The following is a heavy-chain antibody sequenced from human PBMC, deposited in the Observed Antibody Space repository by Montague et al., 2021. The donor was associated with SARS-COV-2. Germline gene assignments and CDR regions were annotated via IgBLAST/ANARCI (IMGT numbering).Heavy chain of an antibody. D-gene: IGHD6-13*01. J-gene: IGHJ4*02. CDR2: ISGGGDRK. CDR1: GFTFSRYT. V-gene: IGHV3-23*01. Sequence: SLRLSCAASGFTFSRYTISWVRQAPGKGLEWVSGISGGGDRKYYADSVKGRLTISRDNSKNTVYVQMNSLRAEDTAVYYCARVPSSSWYFDYWGQGTLVTVSS. CDR3: ARVPSSSWYFDY.